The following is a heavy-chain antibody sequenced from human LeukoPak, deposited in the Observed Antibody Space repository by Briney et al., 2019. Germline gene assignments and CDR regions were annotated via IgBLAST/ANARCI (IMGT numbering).Heavy chain of an antibody. CDR2: IYPGDSDT. D-gene: IGHD2-2*01. Sequence: GESLKISCKGSGYSFTSYWIGWVRQIPGKGLELMGIIYPGDSDTRYRPSFQGPVTISADKSINTAYLQWNSLKASDTAIYYCVRRDITSRYVVWFDPWGQGTPVTVSS. CDR3: VRRDITSRYVVWFDP. V-gene: IGHV5-51*01. J-gene: IGHJ5*02. CDR1: GYSFTSYW.